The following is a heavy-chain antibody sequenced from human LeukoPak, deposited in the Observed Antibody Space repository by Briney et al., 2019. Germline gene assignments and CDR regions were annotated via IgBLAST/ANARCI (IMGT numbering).Heavy chain of an antibody. CDR2: IIPILGIA. J-gene: IGHJ3*02. Sequence: GASVKVSCKASGGTFSSYAISWVRQAPGQGLEWMGRIIPILGIANYAQKFQGRVTITADKSTSTAYMELSSLRSEDTAVYYCARREHYDIDRGAFDIWGQGTMVTVSS. D-gene: IGHD3-9*01. CDR3: ARREHYDIDRGAFDI. V-gene: IGHV1-69*04. CDR1: GGTFSSYA.